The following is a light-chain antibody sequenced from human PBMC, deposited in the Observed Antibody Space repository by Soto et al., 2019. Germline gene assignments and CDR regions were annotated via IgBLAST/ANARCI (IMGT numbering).Light chain of an antibody. CDR3: CSYAGISTFANV. V-gene: IGLV2-23*03. CDR1: SSDVGSYNL. CDR2: EGS. Sequence: QYALTQPASVSGSPGQSITISCTGTSSDVGSYNLVSWYQQHPGKAPKLMIYEGSKRPSGVSNRFSGSKSGNTASLPISGLQAEDEADYCCCSYAGISTFANVFGTRTKLTVL. J-gene: IGLJ1*01.